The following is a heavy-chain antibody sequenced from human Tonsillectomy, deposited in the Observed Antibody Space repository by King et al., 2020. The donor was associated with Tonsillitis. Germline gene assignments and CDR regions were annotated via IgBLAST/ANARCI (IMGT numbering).Heavy chain of an antibody. CDR2: IYSGGST. CDR1: GFTVSSNY. CDR3: ARGPDIAVARIDY. D-gene: IGHD6-19*01. J-gene: IGHJ4*02. Sequence: EVQLVESGGGLVQPGGSLRLSCAASGFTVSSNYMSWVRQAPGKGLEWVSIIYSGGSTYYADSVKGRFTISRDNSKNTLYLQMNSLRAEDTAVYYCARGPDIAVARIDYWGQGTLVTVSS. V-gene: IGHV3-66*01.